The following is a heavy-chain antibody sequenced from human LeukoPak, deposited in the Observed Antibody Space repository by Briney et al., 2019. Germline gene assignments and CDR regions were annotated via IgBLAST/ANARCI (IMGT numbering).Heavy chain of an antibody. CDR3: ARDSYY. CDR2: VYTSGST. Sequence: SETLSLTCTVSGVSINNYYWSWIRQPAGKGLEWIGRVYTSGSTNYNPSLKSRVTMSVDTSKNQFSLNLTSVTAADTAIYFCARDSYYWGQGTLVTVSS. J-gene: IGHJ4*02. V-gene: IGHV4-4*07. CDR1: GVSINNYY.